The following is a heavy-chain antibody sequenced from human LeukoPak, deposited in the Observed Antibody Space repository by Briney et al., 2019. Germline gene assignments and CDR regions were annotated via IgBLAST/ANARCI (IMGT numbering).Heavy chain of an antibody. CDR3: ARVQAPATAISDFDY. D-gene: IGHD2-21*02. CDR2: IIPIFGTA. J-gene: IGHJ4*02. V-gene: IGHV1-69*13. CDR1: GGTFSSYA. Sequence: ASVKVSCKASGGTFSSYAISWVRQAPGQGLEWMGGIIPIFGTANYAQKFQGRVTITADESTSTAYMELSSLRSEDTAVYYCARVQAPATAISDFDYWGQGTLVTVSS.